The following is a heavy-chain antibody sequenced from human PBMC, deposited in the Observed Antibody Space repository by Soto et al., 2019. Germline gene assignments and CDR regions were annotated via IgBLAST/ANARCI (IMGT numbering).Heavy chain of an antibody. D-gene: IGHD1-26*01. Sequence: EVQLLESGGGLVQPGGSLRLSCAASGFTFSSYAMSWVRQAPGKGLEWVSAISGSGGSTYYADSVKGRFTISRDNSKNTLYRQMNSLRAEDTAVYYCAKDCVGGSYPEGFDYWGQGTLVTVSS. CDR3: AKDCVGGSYPEGFDY. V-gene: IGHV3-23*01. CDR2: ISGSGGST. CDR1: GFTFSSYA. J-gene: IGHJ4*02.